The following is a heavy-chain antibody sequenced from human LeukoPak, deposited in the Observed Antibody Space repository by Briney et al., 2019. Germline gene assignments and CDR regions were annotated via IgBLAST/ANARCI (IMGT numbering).Heavy chain of an antibody. V-gene: IGHV1-69*04. J-gene: IGHJ3*02. CDR2: IIPILGIA. CDR1: GGTFSSYA. D-gene: IGHD6-13*01. CDR3: ARARASSSWSSGAFDI. Sequence: SVKVSCKASGGTFSSYAISWVRQAPGQGLEWMGRIIPILGIANYAQKFQGRVTITADKSTSTAYMELSSLRSEDTAVYYCARARASSSWSSGAFDIWGQGTMVTVSS.